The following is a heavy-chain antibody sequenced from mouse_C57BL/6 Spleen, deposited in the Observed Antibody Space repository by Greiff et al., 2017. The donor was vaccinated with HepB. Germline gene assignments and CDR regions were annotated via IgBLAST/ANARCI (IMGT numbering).Heavy chain of an antibody. Sequence: DVKLQESGTVLARPGASVKMSCKTSGYTFTSYWMHWVKQRPGQGLEWIGAIYPGNSDTSYNQKFKGKAKLTAVTSASTAYMELSSLTNEDSAVYYCTRTGITTVEGPAWFAYWGQGTLVTVSA. CDR1: GYTFTSYW. V-gene: IGHV1-5*01. J-gene: IGHJ3*01. D-gene: IGHD1-1*01. CDR3: TRTGITTVEGPAWFAY. CDR2: IYPGNSDT.